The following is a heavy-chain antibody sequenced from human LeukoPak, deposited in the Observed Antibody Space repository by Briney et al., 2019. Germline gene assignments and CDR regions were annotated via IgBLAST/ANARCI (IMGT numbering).Heavy chain of an antibody. CDR2: INPNSGGT. CDR1: GYTSTGYY. CDR3: ARERVDIVATICYYGMDV. V-gene: IGHV1-2*02. Sequence: GASVKVSCKASGYTSTGYYMHWVRQAPGQGLEWMGWINPNSGGTNYAQKFQGRVTMTRDTSISTAYMELSRLRSDDTAVYYCARERVDIVATICYYGMDVWGQGTTVTVSS. D-gene: IGHD5-12*01. J-gene: IGHJ6*02.